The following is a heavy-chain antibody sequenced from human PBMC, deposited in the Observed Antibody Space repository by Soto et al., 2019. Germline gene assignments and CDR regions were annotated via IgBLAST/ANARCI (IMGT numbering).Heavy chain of an antibody. Sequence: EVQLLESGGGLVQPGGSLRLSCAASGFTFSSYAMSWVRQAPGKGLEWVSAISGSGGSTYYADSVKGRFTISRDNSKNTLYLQMNSLRAEDTAAYYCAKVTYPTPYFDYWGQGTLVTVSS. CDR1: GFTFSSYA. V-gene: IGHV3-23*01. D-gene: IGHD2-2*01. CDR3: AKVTYPTPYFDY. CDR2: ISGSGGST. J-gene: IGHJ4*02.